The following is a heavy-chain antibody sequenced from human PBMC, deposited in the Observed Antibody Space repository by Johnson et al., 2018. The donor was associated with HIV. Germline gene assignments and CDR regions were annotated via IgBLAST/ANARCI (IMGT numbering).Heavy chain of an antibody. D-gene: IGHD3-22*01. CDR3: TTDGAPAKDYDSRGYYRDVFDI. V-gene: IGHV3-15*01. J-gene: IGHJ3*02. CDR1: GFIFRNAW. Sequence: VQLVESGGGLVKPGGSLRLSCTASGFIFRNAWMSWVRQAPGTGLEWVGRIKSKTDGGTADYAAPVQGRFTISRDDSRNTLYLQMHSLKTEDTAVYYCTTDGAPAKDYDSRGYYRDVFDIWGQGTMVTVSS. CDR2: IKSKTDGGTA.